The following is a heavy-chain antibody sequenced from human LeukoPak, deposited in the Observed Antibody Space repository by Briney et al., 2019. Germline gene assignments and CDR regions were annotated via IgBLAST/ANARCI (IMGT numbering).Heavy chain of an antibody. V-gene: IGHV1-2*02. D-gene: IGHD1-26*01. J-gene: IGHJ4*02. CDR2: INPNSGGT. Sequence: SWKFSCKASGNTFTAYYMHWVRQAPGQGLEWMQWINPNSGGTNYAQQFQGRVTMTRDTSISTAYMELSRLRSDDTAVYHCARALYLSGIYYYFDYWGQGTLVIVSS. CDR1: GNTFTAYY. CDR3: ARALYLSGIYYYFDY.